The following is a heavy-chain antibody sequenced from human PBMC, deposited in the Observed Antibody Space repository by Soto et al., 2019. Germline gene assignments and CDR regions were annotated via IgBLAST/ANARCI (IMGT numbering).Heavy chain of an antibody. CDR3: ARGQRFSDWFDP. Sequence: TSETLSLTCSVSGGTISGYYWTWIRQPAGKGLEWIGRIYSSGNTKYNPSLQSRVTMSLDTSNNQFSLRLTSVTAADTAVYYCARGQRFSDWFDPWGQGTLVTVYS. D-gene: IGHD3-3*01. V-gene: IGHV4-4*07. CDR1: GGTISGYY. CDR2: IYSSGNT. J-gene: IGHJ5*02.